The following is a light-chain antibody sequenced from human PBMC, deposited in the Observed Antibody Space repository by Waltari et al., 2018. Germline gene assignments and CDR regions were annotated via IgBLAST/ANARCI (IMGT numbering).Light chain of an antibody. CDR1: SSNIGNNY. J-gene: IGLJ2*01. V-gene: IGLV1-51*02. CDR3: GTWDSSLSALV. Sequence: QSVLTQPPSVSAAPGQKVTISCSGSSSNIGNNYVAWYQQLPGTAPKLLIYENNKRPSGIPDRFSGSKSGTSATLVITGLQTGDEADYYCGTWDSSLSALVFGGGTKLTVL. CDR2: ENN.